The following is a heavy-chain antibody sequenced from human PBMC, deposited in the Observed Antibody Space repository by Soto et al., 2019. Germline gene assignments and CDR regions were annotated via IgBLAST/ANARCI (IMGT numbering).Heavy chain of an antibody. CDR1: GGTFSSYT. V-gene: IGHV1-69*02. Sequence: QVQLVQSGAEVKKPGSSVKVSCKASGGTFSSYTISWVRQAPGQGLEWMGRIIPILGIANYAQKFQGRVTXXXXLQXXXTKAQDSVNVXXNXSXXTAYREAASWTCADAAVYYGARGGATVDAVDALALWGPGTMVTVAS. J-gene: IGHJ3*01. D-gene: IGHD6-13*01. CDR3: YREAASWTCADAAVYYGARGGATVDAVDALAL. CDR2: IIPILGIA.